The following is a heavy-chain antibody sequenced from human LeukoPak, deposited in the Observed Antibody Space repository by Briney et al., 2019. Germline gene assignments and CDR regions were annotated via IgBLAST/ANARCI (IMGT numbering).Heavy chain of an antibody. CDR1: GYTFTGYY. CDR2: INPNSGGT. V-gene: IGHV1-2*02. CDR3: ARDLKMGYSSGRHSWGTGSSNDY. D-gene: IGHD6-19*01. Sequence: ASVTVSFKASGYTFTGYYMHWVRQAAGQGLEWMGWINPNSGGTNYSQKFQGRVIITRDTPISTAYMELRSLRSDDTAVYYCARDLKMGYSSGRHSWGTGSSNDYWGQGTLVTVSS. J-gene: IGHJ4*02.